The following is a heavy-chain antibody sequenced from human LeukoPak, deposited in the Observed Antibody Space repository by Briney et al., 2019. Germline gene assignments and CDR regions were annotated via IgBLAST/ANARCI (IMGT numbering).Heavy chain of an antibody. CDR2: ISGSGGST. CDR1: GFTFSSYA. V-gene: IGHV3-23*01. Sequence: GSLRLSCAASGFTFSSYAMSWVRQAPGKGLEWVSAISGSGGSTYYADSVKGRFTISRDNSKNTLYLQMNSLRAEDTAVYYCAKDPYYYGSGSYRMDVWGQGTAVTVSS. J-gene: IGHJ6*02. CDR3: AKDPYYYGSGSYRMDV. D-gene: IGHD3-10*01.